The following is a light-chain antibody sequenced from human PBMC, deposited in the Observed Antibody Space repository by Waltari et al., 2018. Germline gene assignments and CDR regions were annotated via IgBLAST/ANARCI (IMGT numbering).Light chain of an antibody. CDR1: QAVSTSY. CDR3: QQYGDSMT. J-gene: IGKJ1*01. CDR2: GAS. Sequence: EIVLTQSPGTLSLSPGERGTLSCRASQAVSTSYLVWYQQKPGQAPRLLIYGASRRATGIPDRFSGSGSGTDLTLTISRLEPEDFAMYYCQQYGDSMTFGQGTKVEIK. V-gene: IGKV3-20*01.